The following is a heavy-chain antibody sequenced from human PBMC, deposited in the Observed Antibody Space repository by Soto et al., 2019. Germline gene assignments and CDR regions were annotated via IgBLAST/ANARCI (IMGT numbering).Heavy chain of an antibody. V-gene: IGHV3-23*01. CDR1: GFTFSNYA. CDR3: SNGGGSYPFDH. J-gene: IGHJ4*02. D-gene: IGHD1-26*01. Sequence: EAQLLESGGGLVQPGGSLRLSCAASGFTFSNYAMRWVRQAPGRGLEWVSAISGSGGSTDFADSVKGRFTISRDNSKNTLYLQMSSLRAEDTAVDYCSNGGGSYPFDHWGQGTLVTVSS. CDR2: ISGSGGST.